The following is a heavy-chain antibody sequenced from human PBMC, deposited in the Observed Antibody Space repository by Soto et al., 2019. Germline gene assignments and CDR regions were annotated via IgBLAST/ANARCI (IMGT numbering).Heavy chain of an antibody. CDR1: GDSVSSNSAA. D-gene: IGHD6-13*01. CDR2: TYYRSKWYN. Sequence: PSQTLSLTCAISGDSVSSNSAAWNWIRQSPSRGLEWLGRTYYRSKWYNDYAVSVKSRITINPDTSKNQFSLRLNSVTPEDTAVYYCASSGAYSSSWYQYYYYGMDVWGQGTTVTVSS. J-gene: IGHJ6*02. V-gene: IGHV6-1*01. CDR3: ASSGAYSSSWYQYYYYGMDV.